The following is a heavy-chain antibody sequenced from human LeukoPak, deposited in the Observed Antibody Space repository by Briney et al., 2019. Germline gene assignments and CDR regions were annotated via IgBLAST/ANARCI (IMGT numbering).Heavy chain of an antibody. CDR3: ARDPGSGWYGDWFDP. Sequence: SETLSLTCTVSGGSISSYYWSWIRQPAGKGLEWIGRIYTSGSTNYNPSLKSRVTMSVDTSKNQFSLKLSSVTAADTAVYYCARDPGSGWYGDWFDPWGQGTLVTVSS. D-gene: IGHD6-19*01. J-gene: IGHJ5*02. V-gene: IGHV4-4*07. CDR2: IYTSGST. CDR1: GGSISSYY.